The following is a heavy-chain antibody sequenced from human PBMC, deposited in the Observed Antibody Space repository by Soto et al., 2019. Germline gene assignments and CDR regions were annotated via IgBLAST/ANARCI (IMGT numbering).Heavy chain of an antibody. CDR2: SSFDVTNK. CDR1: GFTFSNYG. CDR3: AKDLSSGRFYFYMDA. J-gene: IGHJ6*03. V-gene: IGHV3-30*18. D-gene: IGHD3-10*01. Sequence: QVQLVESGGGVVQPGRSLRLSCAASGFTFSNYGMHWVRQAPGKGLEWVAVSSFDVTNKYYADSVKGRFTVSRDNFNNTLYLQMSSLRAEDTAVYYCAKDLSSGRFYFYMDAWGKGTTVTVSS.